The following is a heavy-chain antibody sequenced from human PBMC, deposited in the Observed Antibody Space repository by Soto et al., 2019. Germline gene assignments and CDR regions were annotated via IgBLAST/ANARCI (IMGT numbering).Heavy chain of an antibody. CDR1: GGTFSSSA. Sequence: QVQLVQSGAEMKEPGSSVKVSCKTSGGTFSSSAISWLRQAPGQGLEWMGGIIPLFRTPDYAQKFQGRVTIAADESTSTAYMELSSLRYEDTAVYYCVRDNDRLQLGGNYYYMLDVWGQGTTITVSS. J-gene: IGHJ6*02. D-gene: IGHD4-4*01. CDR2: IIPLFRTP. CDR3: VRDNDRLQLGGNYYYMLDV. V-gene: IGHV1-69*12.